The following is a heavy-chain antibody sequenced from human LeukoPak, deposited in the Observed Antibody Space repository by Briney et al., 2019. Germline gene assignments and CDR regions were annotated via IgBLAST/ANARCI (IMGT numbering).Heavy chain of an antibody. CDR1: GFTFSSYG. V-gene: IGHV3-30*18. D-gene: IGHD5-18*01. Sequence: AGRSLRLSCAASGFTFSSYGMHWVRQAPGKGLEWVAVISYDGSNKYYADSVKGRFTISRDNSKNTLYLQMNSLRAEDTAVYYCAKSSGRHGCGFSSYNWFDPWGQGTLVTVSS. CDR3: AKSSGRHGCGFSSYNWFDP. CDR2: ISYDGSNK. J-gene: IGHJ5*02.